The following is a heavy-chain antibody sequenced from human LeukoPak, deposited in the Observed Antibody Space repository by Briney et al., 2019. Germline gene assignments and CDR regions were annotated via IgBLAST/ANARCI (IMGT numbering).Heavy chain of an antibody. CDR1: GFSLSSSGMC. J-gene: IGHJ6*02. CDR3: ARIHTETYGMDV. V-gene: IGHV2-70*11. D-gene: IGHD5-18*01. CDR2: IDWDDDK. Sequence: SGPALVKPTQTLTLTCTFSGFSLSSSGMCVSWIRQPPGKALEWLARIDWDDDKYYSTSLKTRLTISKDTSKNQVVLTMTNMDPVDTATYYGARIHTETYGMDVWGQGTTVTVSS.